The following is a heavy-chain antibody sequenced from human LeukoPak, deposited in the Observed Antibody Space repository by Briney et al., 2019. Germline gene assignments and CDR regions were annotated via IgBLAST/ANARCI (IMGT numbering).Heavy chain of an antibody. CDR1: GFTFSSYG. D-gene: IGHD3-22*01. V-gene: IGHV3-30*18. Sequence: GRSLRLSCAASGFTFSSYGMHWVRQAPGKGLEWVAVISYDGSNKYYADSVKGRFTISRDNSKNTLYLQMNSLRAEDTAVYYCAKDSEFEAYYESSGYYGWLDYWGQGTLVTVSS. J-gene: IGHJ4*02. CDR3: AKDSEFEAYYESSGYYGWLDY. CDR2: ISYDGSNK.